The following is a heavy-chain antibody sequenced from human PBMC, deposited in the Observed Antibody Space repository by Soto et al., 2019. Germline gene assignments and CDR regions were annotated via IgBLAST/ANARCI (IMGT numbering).Heavy chain of an antibody. V-gene: IGHV3-66*01. CDR3: ARAGNYYPPTYFDY. CDR1: GLSVSVNY. Sequence: EAQLVESGGGLVQPGGSLRLSCAASGLSVSVNYLTWVRQAPGKGLEWVSVIYSDGSTYYADSVRGRFTISRDNSKNTLYLQMNSLRAEDTAVYYCARAGNYYPPTYFDYWGQGTLVTVSS. CDR2: IYSDGST. J-gene: IGHJ4*02. D-gene: IGHD1-26*01.